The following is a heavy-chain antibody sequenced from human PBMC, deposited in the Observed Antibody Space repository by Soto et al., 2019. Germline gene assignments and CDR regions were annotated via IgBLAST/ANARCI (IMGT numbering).Heavy chain of an antibody. J-gene: IGHJ4*02. CDR1: GGTFSSYA. V-gene: IGHV1-69*13. Sequence: SVKVSCKASGGTFSSYAISWVRQAPGQGLEWMGGIIPIFGTANYAQKFQGRVTITADESTSTAYMELSSLRSEDTAVYYCARDGNPAIAAAGTSDYWGQGTLVTVSS. D-gene: IGHD6-13*01. CDR3: ARDGNPAIAAAGTSDY. CDR2: IIPIFGTA.